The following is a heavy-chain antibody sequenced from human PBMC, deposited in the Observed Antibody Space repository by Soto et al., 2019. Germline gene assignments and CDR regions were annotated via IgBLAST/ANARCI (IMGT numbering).Heavy chain of an antibody. CDR3: AKTVTTRTYYYYYGMDV. CDR2: IYYSGST. J-gene: IGHJ6*02. V-gene: IGHV4-39*01. CDR1: GGSISSSSYY. Sequence: SETLSLTCTVSGGSISSSSYYWGWIRQPPGKGLEWIGSIYYSGSTYYNPSLKSRVTISVDTSKNQFSLKLSSVTAADTAVYYCAKTVTTRTYYYYYGMDVWGQGTTVTAP. D-gene: IGHD4-17*01.